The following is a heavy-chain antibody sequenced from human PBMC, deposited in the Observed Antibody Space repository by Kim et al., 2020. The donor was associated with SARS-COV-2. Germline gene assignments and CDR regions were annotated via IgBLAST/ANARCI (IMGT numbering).Heavy chain of an antibody. CDR1: GYSFTTYY. J-gene: IGHJ2*01. V-gene: IGHV1-46*01. Sequence: ASVKVSCKASGYSFTTYYIHWVRQAPGQGLEWMGIINPSGGTTKYAQNFQGRLTMTRDTSTSTVYMELSSLRSEDTAVYYCAREHGYFGSRYSDLWGRGT. CDR3: AREHGYFGSRYSDL. D-gene: IGHD4-17*01. CDR2: INPSGGTT.